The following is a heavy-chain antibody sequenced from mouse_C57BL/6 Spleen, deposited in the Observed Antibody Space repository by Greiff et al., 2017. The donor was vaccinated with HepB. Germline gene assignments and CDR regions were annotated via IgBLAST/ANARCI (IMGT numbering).Heavy chain of an antibody. CDR2: INPNNGGT. Sequence: EVQLQQSGPELVKPGASVKISCKASGYTFTDYYMNWVKQSHGKSLEWIGDINPNNGGTSYNQKFKGKATLTVDKSSSTAYMELRSLTSEDSAVYYCARWGETFDYWGQGTTLTVSS. V-gene: IGHV1-26*01. J-gene: IGHJ2*01. CDR3: ARWGETFDY. CDR1: GYTFTDYY.